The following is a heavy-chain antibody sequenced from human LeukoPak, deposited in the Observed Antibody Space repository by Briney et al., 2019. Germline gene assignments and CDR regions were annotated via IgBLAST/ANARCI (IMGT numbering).Heavy chain of an antibody. CDR1: GGSISSDY. CDR2: ISNGGSP. CDR3: ARYYNRGWYGIDY. J-gene: IGHJ4*02. V-gene: IGHV4-59*01. D-gene: IGHD6-19*01. Sequence: KSSETLSLTCTVSGGSISSDYWTWIRQPPGKGLEWIGYISNGGSPNYDASHLSRVTISVDMSKNQVSLKLNSVTAADTAVYYCARYYNRGWYGIDYWGQGALVTVSS.